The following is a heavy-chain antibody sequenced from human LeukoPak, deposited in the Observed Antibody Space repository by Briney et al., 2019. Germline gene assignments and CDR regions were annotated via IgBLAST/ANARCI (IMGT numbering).Heavy chain of an antibody. J-gene: IGHJ4*02. V-gene: IGHV3-23*01. CDR3: AKQAYDSPRTDFDY. D-gene: IGHD3-22*01. CDR2: VSTSGGST. CDR1: GLTFSRYA. Sequence: GGSLRLSCAASGLTFSRYAMSWVRQAPGKGLEWVSGVSTSGGSTYYADSVKGRFTISRDNSKNTLHLQMNCLRAEDTAIYYCAKQAYDSPRTDFDYWGQGTLVTVSS.